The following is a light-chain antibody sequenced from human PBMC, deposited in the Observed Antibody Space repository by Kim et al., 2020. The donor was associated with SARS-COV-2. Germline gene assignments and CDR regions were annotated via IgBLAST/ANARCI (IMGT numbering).Light chain of an antibody. Sequence: QSVLTQPPSVSGAPGQRVTISCTGSRSNIGAGYDIHWYQQLPQTAPRLLIYVNNDRPSGVPDRFSGSKSGTSASLAITGLQAEDEADYYCQSYDSSLSAYVFGTGTKVTVL. CDR3: QSYDSSLSAYV. J-gene: IGLJ1*01. CDR1: RSNIGAGYD. V-gene: IGLV1-40*01. CDR2: VNN.